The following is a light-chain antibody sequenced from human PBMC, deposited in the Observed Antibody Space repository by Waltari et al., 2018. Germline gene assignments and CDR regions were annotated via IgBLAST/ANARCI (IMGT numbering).Light chain of an antibody. CDR1: QSLLHSDRKTY. J-gene: IGKJ4*02. CDR2: EVS. Sequence: DIVMTRTPLPLSVTHGQQAYIPSNSSQSLLHSDRKTYLYWYLQKPGQPPQLLIYEVSNRFSGVPDRFSGSRSATDYSLKISRVEAEDVGVYYCLQSIQLPLTFGGGTKVEIK. CDR3: LQSIQLPLT. V-gene: IGKV2D-29*01.